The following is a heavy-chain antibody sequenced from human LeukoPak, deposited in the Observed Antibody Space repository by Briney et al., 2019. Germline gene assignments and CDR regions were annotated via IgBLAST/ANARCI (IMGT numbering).Heavy chain of an antibody. D-gene: IGHD2-2*02. J-gene: IGHJ4*02. V-gene: IGHV3-23*01. CDR3: ASPGWDCSSTSCYTDY. Sequence: GGSLRLSCAASGFTFSSYAMSWVRQAPGKGLEWVSAISGSGGSTYYADSVKGRFTISRDNSKNTLYLQMNSLRAEDTAVYYCASPGWDCSSTSCYTDYWGQGTLVTVSS. CDR1: GFTFSSYA. CDR2: ISGSGGST.